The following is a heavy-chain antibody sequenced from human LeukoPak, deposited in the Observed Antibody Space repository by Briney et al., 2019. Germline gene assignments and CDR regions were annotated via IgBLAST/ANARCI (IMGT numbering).Heavy chain of an antibody. J-gene: IGHJ4*02. CDR3: ARDDINLYYGSGSSFNY. CDR1: GFSFSSYS. V-gene: IGHV3-21*04. D-gene: IGHD3-10*01. Sequence: NAGGSLRLYCAASGFSFSSYSMNWVRQAPGKGLEWVSSISTTSSFIYYADSVKGRFTISRDNAKNSVYLQMTSLRAEDTAVYFCARDDINLYYGSGSSFNYWGQGTLVTVSS. CDR2: ISTTSSFI.